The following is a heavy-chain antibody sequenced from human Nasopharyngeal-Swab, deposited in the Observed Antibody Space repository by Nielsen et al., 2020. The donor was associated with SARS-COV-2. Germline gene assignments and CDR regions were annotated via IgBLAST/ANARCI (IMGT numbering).Heavy chain of an antibody. CDR2: IYTSGST. CDR3: ARVSPYYYMDV. V-gene: IGHV4-61*02. J-gene: IGHJ6*03. Sequence: WIRQPPGKGLEWIGRIYTSGSTNYSPSLKSRVTISVDTSKNQFSLKLSSVTAADTAAYYCARVSPYYYMDVWGKGTTVTVSS.